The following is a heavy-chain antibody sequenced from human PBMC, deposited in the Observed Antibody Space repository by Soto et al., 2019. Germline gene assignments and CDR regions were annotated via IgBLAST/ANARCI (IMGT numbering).Heavy chain of an antibody. V-gene: IGHV1-18*01. D-gene: IGHD3-10*01. Sequence: QVQLVQSGAEVKKPGASVKVSCKASGYTFTSYGISWVRQAPGQGLEWMGWISAYNGNTNYAQKLQGRVTMTTDTSTSTAYMELRSLRSDDTAVYYCASDRQTRRGLGSYYNVDYWCQGTLLTVSS. CDR3: ASDRQTRRGLGSYYNVDY. CDR2: ISAYNGNT. CDR1: GYTFTSYG. J-gene: IGHJ4*02.